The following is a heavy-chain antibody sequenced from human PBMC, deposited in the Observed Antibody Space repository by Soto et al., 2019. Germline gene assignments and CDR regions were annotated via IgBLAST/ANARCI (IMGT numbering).Heavy chain of an antibody. V-gene: IGHV1-69*01. D-gene: IGHD6-19*01. CDR2: IIPI. Sequence: VKVSCKASGGTFSSYAISWVRQAPGQGLEWMGGIIPINHAQKFQARVTITAEESTSTAYMELSSLRSEDTAVYYCARGVVAGNYYYGMDVWGQGTTVTVSS. CDR1: GGTFSSYA. J-gene: IGHJ6*02. CDR3: ARGVVAGNYYYGMDV.